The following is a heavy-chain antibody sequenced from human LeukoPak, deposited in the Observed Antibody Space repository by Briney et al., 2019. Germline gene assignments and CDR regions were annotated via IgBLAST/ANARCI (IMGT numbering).Heavy chain of an antibody. V-gene: IGHV3-11*03. CDR1: GFTFSDYY. Sequence: GGSLRLSCAASGFTFSDYYMSWIRQAPGKGLEWVSYISSSTSPYTNYADSVKGRFTISRDNAKNSLDLQMNSLRAEDTAVYYCARSAYCGGDCYYYFDYWGQGTLVTVSS. CDR3: ARSAYCGGDCYYYFDY. CDR2: ISSSTSPYT. J-gene: IGHJ4*02. D-gene: IGHD2-21*02.